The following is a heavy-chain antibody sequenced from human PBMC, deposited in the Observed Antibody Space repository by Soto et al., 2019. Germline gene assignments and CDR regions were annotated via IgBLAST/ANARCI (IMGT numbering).Heavy chain of an antibody. Sequence: QVQLQESGPGLVKPSQTLSLTSTVSCGSISSGSYYWSWIRQPPGKGLEWIGYIYYSGSTYYNPSLKCRVTITGDTSKNLISLKLSSVTAADTAVSYCAREWLQSTRDYWGKLTPVTDSS. D-gene: IGHD5-12*01. CDR3: AREWLQSTRDY. V-gene: IGHV4-30-4*01. CDR1: CGSISSGSYY. CDR2: IYYSGST. J-gene: IGHJ4*02.